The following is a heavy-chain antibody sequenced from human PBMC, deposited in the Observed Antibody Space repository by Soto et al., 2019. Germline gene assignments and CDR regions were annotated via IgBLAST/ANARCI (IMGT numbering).Heavy chain of an antibody. Sequence: ASVKVSCKASGYTFTSYDINWVRQATGQGLEWMGWINPNSGGTNYAQKFQGWVTMTRDTSINTAYMELSRLRSDDTAVYYCARDGYYYDSSGYYYYFDYWGQGTLVTVSS. D-gene: IGHD3-22*01. CDR1: GYTFTSYD. J-gene: IGHJ4*02. V-gene: IGHV1-2*04. CDR3: ARDGYYYDSSGYYYYFDY. CDR2: INPNSGGT.